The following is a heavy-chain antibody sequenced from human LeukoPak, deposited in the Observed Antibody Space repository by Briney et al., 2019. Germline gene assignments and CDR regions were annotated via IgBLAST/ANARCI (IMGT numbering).Heavy chain of an antibody. D-gene: IGHD3-22*01. CDR3: ARVFDDYYDSSADPPLWFDP. J-gene: IGHJ5*02. CDR1: GGSISSYF. V-gene: IGHV4-59*01. CDR2: FYYRGSH. Sequence: SETLSLTCSVSGGSISSYFWSWIRRSPGMALEWIGYFYYRGSHNYNPSLKSRVTISVDTSKNQFSLRLRSVTAADTAVYYCARVFDDYYDSSADPPLWFDPWGQGTLVTVSS.